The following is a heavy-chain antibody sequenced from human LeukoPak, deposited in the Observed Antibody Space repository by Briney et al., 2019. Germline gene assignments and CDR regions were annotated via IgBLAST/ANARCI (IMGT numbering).Heavy chain of an antibody. CDR1: GYTFTSYG. Sequence: ASVKVSCKASGYTFTSYGISWVRQAPGQGLEWMGWISAFNGNTNYAQKLQGRVTMTTDTSTSTAYMELRSLRSEDTAVYYCARARSYDYVWGSYRKYNWFDPWGQGTLVTVSS. CDR2: ISAFNGNT. J-gene: IGHJ5*02. V-gene: IGHV1-18*01. D-gene: IGHD3-16*02. CDR3: ARARSYDYVWGSYRKYNWFDP.